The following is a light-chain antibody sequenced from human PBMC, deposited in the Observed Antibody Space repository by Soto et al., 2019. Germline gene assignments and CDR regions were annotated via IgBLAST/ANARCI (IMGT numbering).Light chain of an antibody. Sequence: IQLTQSPSSLSAAVGYRVTITCLASQGISSSLAWYQQKAGKAPKLLIYAASTLQSGVPSRFSGSGSGTDFTLTISSLQPEDFATYYCQQLNSYPFTFGQGTRLEIK. CDR1: QGISSS. CDR2: AAS. J-gene: IGKJ5*01. V-gene: IGKV1-9*01. CDR3: QQLNSYPFT.